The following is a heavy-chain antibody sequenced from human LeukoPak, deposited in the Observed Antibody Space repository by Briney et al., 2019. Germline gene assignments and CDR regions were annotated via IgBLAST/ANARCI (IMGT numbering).Heavy chain of an antibody. V-gene: IGHV3-23*01. CDR2: MSGDSGRT. Sequence: GGSLRLSCAASGFTFSRYGMHWVRQAPGKGLELVSEMSGDSGRTDYADSVKGRFTISRDNSKNTVYLLMNNLRAEDTDVYYCAKEESPAFDYWGQGTLVTVSS. CDR1: GFTFSRYG. CDR3: AKEESPAFDY. J-gene: IGHJ4*02.